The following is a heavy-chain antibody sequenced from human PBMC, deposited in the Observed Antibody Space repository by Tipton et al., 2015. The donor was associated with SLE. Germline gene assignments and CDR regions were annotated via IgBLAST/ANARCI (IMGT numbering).Heavy chain of an antibody. V-gene: IGHV4-4*08. CDR1: GVSIGSHY. Sequence: PGLVKPSETLSLICNVSGVSIGSHYWSWIRQSPGKGLEWIGCIHRSGTTNYNPSLTSRVTISDDRFKNQFSLKLTSLTAADTAVYYCAFQRWPHAFDISGQGTMVTVSS. CDR2: IHRSGTT. D-gene: IGHD5-24*01. CDR3: AFQRWPHAFDI. J-gene: IGHJ3*02.